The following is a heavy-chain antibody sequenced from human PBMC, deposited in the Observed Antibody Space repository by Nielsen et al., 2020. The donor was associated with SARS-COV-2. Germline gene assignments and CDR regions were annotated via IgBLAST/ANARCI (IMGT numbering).Heavy chain of an antibody. J-gene: IGHJ4*02. CDR3: ARNQYYGSGSYFH. D-gene: IGHD3-10*01. CDR1: GFTFSNYA. Sequence: GESLKISCAASGFTFSNYAMSWVRQTPGRGLEWVSSISASDGSTYYAESVKGRFSISRDNSKNTLYLQMNSLRAEDTAVFYCARNQYYGSGSYFHWGQGTLVTVSS. CDR2: ISASDGST. V-gene: IGHV3-23*01.